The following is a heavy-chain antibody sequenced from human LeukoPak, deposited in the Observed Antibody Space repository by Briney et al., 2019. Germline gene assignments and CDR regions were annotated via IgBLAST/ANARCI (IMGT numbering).Heavy chain of an antibody. CDR3: ATAGVTIGFQH. J-gene: IGHJ1*01. D-gene: IGHD4-11*01. CDR2: ISANGGST. Sequence: GGSLRLSCAASGFTFSNYAMTWVRQAPVKGLEWVSTISANGGSTYFADSVKGRFTISRDNSRSTLYLQMNSLRAEDTAVYYCATAGVTIGFQHWGQGNPVTVSS. CDR1: GFTFSNYA. V-gene: IGHV3-23*01.